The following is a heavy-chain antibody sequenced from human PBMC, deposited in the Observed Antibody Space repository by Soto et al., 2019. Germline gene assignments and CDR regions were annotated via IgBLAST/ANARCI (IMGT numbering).Heavy chain of an antibody. CDR2: ISSTGII. J-gene: IGHJ4*02. CDR1: GFTFSIYN. V-gene: IGHV3-48*01. Sequence: EVHLVESGGGLVQPGGSLRLSCAASGFTFSIYNMNWFRQAPGKGLEWISHISSTGIIYYADSVKGRFTISRDNAKNSLYLQMNSLRVEDTAVYYCVSPLMVATTYWGQGTRVTVSS. CDR3: VSPLMVATTY. D-gene: IGHD5-12*01.